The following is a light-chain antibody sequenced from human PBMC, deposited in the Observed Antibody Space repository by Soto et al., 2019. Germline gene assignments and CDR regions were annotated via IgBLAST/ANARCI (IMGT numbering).Light chain of an antibody. CDR3: QQSYSTAIT. Sequence: DIQMTQSPSSLSASVGDRVTITCRASHSISSYLNWYQQKPGKAPKLLIYAASSLRSGVPSRFSGSGSGTDFTLTISSLQPEDFATYYCQQSYSTAITFGQGTRLEIK. CDR2: AAS. CDR1: HSISSY. V-gene: IGKV1-39*01. J-gene: IGKJ5*01.